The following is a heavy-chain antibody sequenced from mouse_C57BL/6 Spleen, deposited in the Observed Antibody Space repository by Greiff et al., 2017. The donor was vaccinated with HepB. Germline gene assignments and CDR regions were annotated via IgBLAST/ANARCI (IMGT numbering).Heavy chain of an antibody. Sequence: DVMLVESGEGLVKPGGSLKLSCAASGFTFSSYAMSWVRQTPEKRLEWVAYISSGGDYIYYADTVKGRFTISRDNARNTLYLQMSSLKSEDTAMYYCTSDGGNYAMDYWGQGTSVTVSS. J-gene: IGHJ4*01. D-gene: IGHD2-3*01. CDR2: ISSGGDYI. CDR1: GFTFSSYA. CDR3: TSDGGNYAMDY. V-gene: IGHV5-9-1*02.